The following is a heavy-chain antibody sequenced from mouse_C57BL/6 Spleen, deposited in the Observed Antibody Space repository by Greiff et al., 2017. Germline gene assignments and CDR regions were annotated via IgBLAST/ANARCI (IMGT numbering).Heavy chain of an antibody. CDR3: AGYDYDEGNFDY. Sequence: EVQLQQSGPELVKPGASVKISCKASGYTFTDYYMNWVKQSHGKSLEWIGDINPNNGGTSYNQKFKGKATLTVDKSSSTAYMELRSLTSEDSAVYYCAGYDYDEGNFDYWGQGTTLTVSS. J-gene: IGHJ2*01. CDR1: GYTFTDYY. V-gene: IGHV1-26*01. D-gene: IGHD2-4*01. CDR2: INPNNGGT.